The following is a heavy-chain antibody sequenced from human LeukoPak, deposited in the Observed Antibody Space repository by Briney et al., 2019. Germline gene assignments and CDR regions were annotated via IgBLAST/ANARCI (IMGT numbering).Heavy chain of an antibody. V-gene: IGHV4-34*01. J-gene: IGHJ3*02. CDR2: INHSGST. CDR1: GGSFSGYY. D-gene: IGHD3-22*01. CDR3: ARVSGITMIVVLNHDAFDI. Sequence: SETLSLTCAVYGGSFSGYYWSWIHQPPSKGLEWIGEINHSGSTNYNPSLKSRVTISVDTSKNHFSLKLSSVTAADTAVYYCARVSGITMIVVLNHDAFDIWGQGTMLTVSS.